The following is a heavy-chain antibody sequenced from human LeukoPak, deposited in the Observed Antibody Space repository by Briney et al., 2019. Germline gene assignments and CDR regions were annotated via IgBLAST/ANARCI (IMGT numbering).Heavy chain of an antibody. CDR1: GDSTSSDRYY. CDR2: IYYSGST. V-gene: IGHV4-39*07. Sequence: SETLSLTCAISGDSTSSDRYYGGWVRQPPGKGLEWIGNIYYSGSTYYNPSLKSRVTMSVDTSKNQFSLKLSSVTAADTAVYYCARGSRGYSYGWGQGTLVTVSS. CDR3: ARGSRGYSYG. J-gene: IGHJ4*02. D-gene: IGHD5-18*01.